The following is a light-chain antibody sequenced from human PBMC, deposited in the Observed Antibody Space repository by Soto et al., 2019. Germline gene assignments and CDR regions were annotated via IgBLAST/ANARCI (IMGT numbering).Light chain of an antibody. CDR1: RSIDFY. Sequence: DIQMIQSPSSLSASVGDRVTITCRASRSIDFYLNWYQHRPGKGPKLLIYAASSLYSGVPSRFSGSGSGTDFTLTISGLQPEDFATYYCQQTYSSHSFGQGTKVEVE. CDR2: AAS. V-gene: IGKV1-39*01. CDR3: QQTYSSHS. J-gene: IGKJ1*01.